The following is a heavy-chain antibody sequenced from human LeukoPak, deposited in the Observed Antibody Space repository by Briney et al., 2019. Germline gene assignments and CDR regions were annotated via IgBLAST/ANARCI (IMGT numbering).Heavy chain of an antibody. D-gene: IGHD3-22*01. V-gene: IGHV1-46*01. CDR1: GYTFTSYY. Sequence: ASVKVSCTASGYTFTSYYMHWVRQAPGQGLEWMGIINPSGGSTSYAQKFQGRVTMTRDTSTSTVYMELSSLRSEDTAVYYCARDGQDSSGYYSPDYWGQGTLVTVSS. J-gene: IGHJ4*02. CDR2: INPSGGST. CDR3: ARDGQDSSGYYSPDY.